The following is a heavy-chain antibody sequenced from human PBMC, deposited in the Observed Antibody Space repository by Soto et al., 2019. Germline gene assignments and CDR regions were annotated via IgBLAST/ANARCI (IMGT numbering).Heavy chain of an antibody. D-gene: IGHD3-16*02. CDR1: GYTFTSYA. CDR3: ARDDGDYIWGSYRYRGSRYFDY. V-gene: IGHV1-3*01. Sequence: ASAKVSCKASGYTFTSYAMHWVRQAPGQRLEWMGWINAGNGNTKYSQKFQGRVTITRDTSASTAYMELSSLRSEDTAVYYCARDDGDYIWGSYRYRGSRYFDYWGQGTLVTVSS. J-gene: IGHJ4*02. CDR2: INAGNGNT.